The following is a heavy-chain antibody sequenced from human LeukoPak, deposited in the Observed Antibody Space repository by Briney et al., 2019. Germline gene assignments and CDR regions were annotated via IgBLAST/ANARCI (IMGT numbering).Heavy chain of an antibody. CDR1: GDSISSSSYY. Sequence: PSETLSLTCTVSGDSISSSSYYWVWIRQPPGKGLEWIGSISYSGSAYYNSSLKSRVTISVDTSKNQFSLKLSSVTAADTAVYYCARLRRYYGSGSYQIIAYRYYYMDVWGKGTTVTISS. CDR3: ARLRRYYGSGSYQIIAYRYYYMDV. CDR2: ISYSGSA. V-gene: IGHV4-39*07. J-gene: IGHJ6*03. D-gene: IGHD3-10*01.